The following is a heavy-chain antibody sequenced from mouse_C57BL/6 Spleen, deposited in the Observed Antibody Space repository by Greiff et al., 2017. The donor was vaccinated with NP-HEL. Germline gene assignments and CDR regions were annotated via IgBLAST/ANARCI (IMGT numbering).Heavy chain of an antibody. Sequence: QVQLQQPGAELVRPGSSVKLSCKASGYTFTSYWMHWVKQRPIQGLEWIGNIDPSDSETPYNQKFKDKATLTVDKSSSTAYMQLSSLTSEDSAVYYCARSHYYGSSYFDYWGQGTTLTVSS. CDR2: IDPSDSET. J-gene: IGHJ2*01. CDR3: ARSHYYGSSYFDY. D-gene: IGHD1-1*01. CDR1: GYTFTSYW. V-gene: IGHV1-52*01.